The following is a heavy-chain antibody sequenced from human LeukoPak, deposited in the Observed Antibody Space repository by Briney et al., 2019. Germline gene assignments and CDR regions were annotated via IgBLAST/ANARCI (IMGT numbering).Heavy chain of an antibody. V-gene: IGHV3-11*04. D-gene: IGHD3-22*01. CDR2: ISSSGSTI. CDR1: GFTFSDYY. J-gene: IGHJ4*02. CDR3: ARVIDDSSGYYYFDY. Sequence: PGGSLRLSCSASGFTFSDYYMSWIRQAPGKGLEWVSYISSSGSTIYYADSVKGRFTISRDNSKNTLYLQMNSLRAEDTAVYYCARVIDDSSGYYYFDYWGQGTLVTVSS.